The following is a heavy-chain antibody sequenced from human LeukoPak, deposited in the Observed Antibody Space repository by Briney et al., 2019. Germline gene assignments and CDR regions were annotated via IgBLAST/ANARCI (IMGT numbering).Heavy chain of an antibody. V-gene: IGHV3-30-3*01. D-gene: IGHD1-26*01. CDR3: ARDLVGATYYFDY. Sequence: PGGSLSLSSAPSRFTFSSYAMHWVRHAPGKVLQWLAVISYDRSNKYYADSVKGRFTISRDNSKNTLYLQMNSLRAEDTAVYYCARDLVGATYYFDYWGQGTLVTVSS. CDR2: ISYDRSNK. J-gene: IGHJ4*02. CDR1: RFTFSSYA.